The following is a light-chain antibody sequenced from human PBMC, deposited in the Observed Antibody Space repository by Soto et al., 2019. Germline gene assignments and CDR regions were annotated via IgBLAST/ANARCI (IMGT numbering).Light chain of an antibody. Sequence: NFMLTQPHSVSESPGKTVTISCTRSSGSIASNYVQWYQQRPGSAPTTVFYEDNQRPSGVPDRFSGSIDSSSNSAPLTISALKTEDEADYYCQSYDSSNHVVFGGGTKLTVL. V-gene: IGLV6-57*04. J-gene: IGLJ2*01. CDR3: QSYDSSNHVV. CDR1: SGSIASNY. CDR2: EDN.